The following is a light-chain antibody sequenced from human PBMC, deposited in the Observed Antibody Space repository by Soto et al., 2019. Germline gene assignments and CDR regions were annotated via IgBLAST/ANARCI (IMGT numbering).Light chain of an antibody. J-gene: IGLJ6*01. CDR1: SSDVVTYKY. CDR3: CSYAGSTTRVV. V-gene: IGLV2-14*01. CDR2: EVS. Sequence: QSALTQPASVSGSPGQSIAISCTGTSSDVVTYKYVSWYQQHPGKAPKLMIYEVSIRPSGVSDRFSGSKSGNTASLTISGLRPEDEAYYYCCSYAGSTTRVVFGCGTQLTVL.